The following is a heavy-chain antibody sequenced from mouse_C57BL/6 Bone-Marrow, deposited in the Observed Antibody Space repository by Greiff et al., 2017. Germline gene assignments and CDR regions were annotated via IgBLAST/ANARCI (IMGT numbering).Heavy chain of an antibody. CDR1: GYAFSSYW. V-gene: IGHV1-80*01. CDR2: IYPGDGDT. J-gene: IGHJ2*01. D-gene: IGHD1-1*01. Sequence: VQVVESGAELVKPGASVKISCKASGYAFSSYWMNWVKQRPGKGLEWIGQIYPGDGDTNYNGKFKGKATLTADKSSSTAYMQLSSLTSEDSAVYFCARYYYGSSSLDYWGQGTTLTVSS. CDR3: ARYYYGSSSLDY.